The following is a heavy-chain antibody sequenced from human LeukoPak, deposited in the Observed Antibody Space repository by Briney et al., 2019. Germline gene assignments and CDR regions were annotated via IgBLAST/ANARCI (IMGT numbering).Heavy chain of an antibody. CDR1: GFTVSSNY. D-gene: IGHD6-19*01. V-gene: IGHV3-66*01. J-gene: IGHJ4*02. CDR2: IYSGGST. CDR3: ARSIAVAGTFDY. Sequence: PGGSLRLSCAASGFTVSSNYMSWVRQAPGKGLEWVSVIYSGGSTYYADSVKGRFTISRDNSKNTLYLQMNGLRAEDTAVYYCARSIAVAGTFDYWGQGTLVTVSS.